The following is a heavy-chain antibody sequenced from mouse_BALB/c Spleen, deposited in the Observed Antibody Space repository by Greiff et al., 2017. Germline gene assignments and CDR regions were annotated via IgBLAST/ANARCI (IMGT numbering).Heavy chain of an antibody. CDR3: AREYYRYDGFAY. CDR1: GFTFSSYA. J-gene: IGHJ3*01. Sequence: EVKLVESGGGLVKPGGSLKLSCAASGFTFSSYAMSWVRQSPEKRLEWVAEISSGGSYTYYPDTVTGRFTISRDNAKNTLYLEMSSLRSEDTAMYYCAREYYRYDGFAYWGQGTLVTVSA. CDR2: ISSGGSYT. V-gene: IGHV5-9-4*01. D-gene: IGHD2-14*01.